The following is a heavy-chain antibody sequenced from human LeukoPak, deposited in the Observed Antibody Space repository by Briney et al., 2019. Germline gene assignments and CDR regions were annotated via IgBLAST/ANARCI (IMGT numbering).Heavy chain of an antibody. CDR1: GFTFSTYA. V-gene: IGHV3-23*01. Sequence: PGGSLRFSCAASGFTFSTYAMSWVRQAPGKGLEWVAGISGSGGSTYYADSVKGRFTIYRDNSKSSLYLQMNSLRAEDTAVYYCAKDAKLGMATMYSFDTWGQGTMVTVSS. CDR2: ISGSGGST. D-gene: IGHD5-24*01. J-gene: IGHJ3*02. CDR3: AKDAKLGMATMYSFDT.